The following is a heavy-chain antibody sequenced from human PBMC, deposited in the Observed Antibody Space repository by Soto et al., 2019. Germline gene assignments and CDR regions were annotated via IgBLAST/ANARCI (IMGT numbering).Heavy chain of an antibody. CDR2: ISQSGNT. V-gene: IGHV4-34*01. Sequence: SETLSLTCSIYSGSFSGYYWSWIRQPPGKGLEWIGEISQSGNTNYSPSLKSRVSISIDTSKKQFSLNLASVSAADTAVYYCARAQNVSGSSQTRPDFWGQATLGTVSA. J-gene: IGHJ4*02. D-gene: IGHD6-6*01. CDR1: SGSFSGYY. CDR3: ARAQNVSGSSQTRPDF.